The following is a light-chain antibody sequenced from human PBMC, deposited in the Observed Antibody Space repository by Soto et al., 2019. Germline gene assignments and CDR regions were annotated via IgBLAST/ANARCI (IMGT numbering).Light chain of an antibody. J-gene: IGKJ4*01. Sequence: DIQMTHSPSTLSASVGDRVTITCRASQSISSGLAWYQQKPGKAPKLLIYDASSLESGVPSRFSSSGSGTEFTLTISSLQPDGFATYYCKQYNSYRLAVRGGTNVEIK. CDR1: QSISSG. CDR2: DAS. V-gene: IGKV1-5*01. CDR3: KQYNSYRLA.